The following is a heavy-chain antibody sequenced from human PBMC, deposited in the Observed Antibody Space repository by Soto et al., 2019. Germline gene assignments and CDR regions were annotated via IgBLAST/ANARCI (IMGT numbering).Heavy chain of an antibody. D-gene: IGHD3-9*01. Sequence: QVQLVQSGAEVKKPGSSVKVSCKASGGTFSSYTISWVRQAPGQGLEWMGRIIPILGIANYAQKLQGRVTITADKSTSTAYMELSSLRSEDTAVYYCARESPDILTGYTSHWGQGTLVTVSS. CDR1: GGTFSSYT. CDR3: ARESPDILTGYTSH. V-gene: IGHV1-69*08. CDR2: IIPILGIA. J-gene: IGHJ4*02.